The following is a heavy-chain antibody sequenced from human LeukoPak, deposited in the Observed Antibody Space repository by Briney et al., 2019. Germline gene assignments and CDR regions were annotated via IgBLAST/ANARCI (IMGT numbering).Heavy chain of an antibody. V-gene: IGHV1-18*01. J-gene: IGHJ3*02. CDR3: ARDRHESAYYFGSGSPSHDDALDS. Sequence: GASVKVSCKASGYTFTSYGISWVRQAPGKGLEWIGWISAYNGNTNYAQKLQGRVTMTTDTSTSTAYMELRSLRSDDTAVYYCARDRHESAYYFGSGSPSHDDALDSWVRGRIVSVSS. D-gene: IGHD3-10*01. CDR2: ISAYNGNT. CDR1: GYTFTSYG.